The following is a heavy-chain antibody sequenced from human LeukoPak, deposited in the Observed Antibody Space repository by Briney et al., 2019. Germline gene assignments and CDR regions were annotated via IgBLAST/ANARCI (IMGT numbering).Heavy chain of an antibody. Sequence: ASVKVSCKASGYTFTGYYMHWVRQAPGQGLEWMGWINPNSGGTNYAQKFQGRVTMTRDTSISTAYMEQSRLKSDDKAVYYGARAVEYIVVVVAHLDPWGQGMLVTVSS. CDR2: INPNSGGT. J-gene: IGHJ5*02. CDR3: ARAVEYIVVVVAHLDP. V-gene: IGHV1-2*02. D-gene: IGHD2-15*01. CDR1: GYTFTGYY.